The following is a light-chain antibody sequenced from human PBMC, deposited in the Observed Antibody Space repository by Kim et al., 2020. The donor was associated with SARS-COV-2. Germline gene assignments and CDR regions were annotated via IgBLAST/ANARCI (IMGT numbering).Light chain of an antibody. V-gene: IGLV1-44*01. Sequence: QSVLTQPPSASGTPGQRVTISCSGSSSNIGSNTVNWYQQLPGTAPKLLIYSNNQGPSGVPDRFSGSKSGTSASLAISGLQSEDEADYYCAAWDDSLNGNWVFGGGTQLTVL. CDR2: SNN. CDR1: SSNIGSNT. CDR3: AAWDDSLNGNWV. J-gene: IGLJ3*02.